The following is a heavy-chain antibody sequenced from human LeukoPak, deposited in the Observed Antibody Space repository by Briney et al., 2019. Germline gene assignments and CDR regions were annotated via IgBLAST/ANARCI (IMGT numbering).Heavy chain of an antibody. CDR1: GYTFTSYA. Sequence: ASVKVSCKASGYTFTSYAMHWVRQAPGQRLEWMGWINAGNGNTKYSQKFQDRVTITRDTAAGTAYMELSSLRSEDTAVYYCAREDSTVTNRNWFDPWGQGTLVTVSS. CDR2: INAGNGNT. CDR3: AREDSTVTNRNWFDP. D-gene: IGHD4-17*01. V-gene: IGHV1-3*01. J-gene: IGHJ5*02.